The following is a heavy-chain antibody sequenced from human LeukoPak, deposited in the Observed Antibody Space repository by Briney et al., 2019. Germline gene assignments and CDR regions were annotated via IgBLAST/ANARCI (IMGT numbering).Heavy chain of an antibody. Sequence: SETLSLTCTVSGGSISSYYWSWIRQPPGKGLEWIGYIYYSGSTNYKPSLKSRVTISVDTSKNQFSLKLSSVTAADTAVYYCARGLTYYYGSGSYFLDYWGQGTLVTVSS. V-gene: IGHV4-59*01. J-gene: IGHJ4*02. D-gene: IGHD3-10*01. CDR2: IYYSGST. CDR1: GGSISSYY. CDR3: ARGLTYYYGSGSYFLDY.